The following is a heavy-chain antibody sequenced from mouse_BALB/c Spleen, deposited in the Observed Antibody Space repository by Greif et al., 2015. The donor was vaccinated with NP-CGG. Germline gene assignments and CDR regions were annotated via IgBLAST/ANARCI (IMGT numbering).Heavy chain of an antibody. D-gene: IGHD2-4*01. Sequence: EVQGVESGPRLVKPPQTLSLTCSVTGDSITSGYWNWIRKFPGNKLEYMGYISYSGSTYYNPSLKSRISITRDTSKNXYYLQLNAVTTEDTATYYCASMITTYYFDYWGQGTTLTVSS. CDR3: ASMITTYYFDY. J-gene: IGHJ2*01. CDR2: ISYSGST. V-gene: IGHV3-8*02. CDR1: GDSITSGY.